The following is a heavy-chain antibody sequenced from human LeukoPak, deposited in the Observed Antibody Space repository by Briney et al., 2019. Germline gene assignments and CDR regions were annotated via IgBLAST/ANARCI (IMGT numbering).Heavy chain of an antibody. CDR3: ARDFPPPFDY. CDR1: GFTFSSYA. CDR2: ISSNGGST. Sequence: GGSLRLSCAASGFTFSSYAMHWVRQAPGKGLEYVSAISSNGGSTYYANSVKGRFTISRDNSKNTLYLQMGSLRAEDTAVYYCARDFPPPFDYWGQGTLVTVPS. J-gene: IGHJ4*02. V-gene: IGHV3-64*01.